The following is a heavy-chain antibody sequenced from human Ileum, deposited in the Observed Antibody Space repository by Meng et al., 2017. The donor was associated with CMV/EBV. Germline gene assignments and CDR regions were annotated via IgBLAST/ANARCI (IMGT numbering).Heavy chain of an antibody. J-gene: IGHJ4*02. V-gene: IGHV3-7*01. CDR3: ARPIEQPGG. CDR1: GFPFSSHW. Sequence: LCLSCAVSGFPFSSHWMSWVRQAPGKGLEWVANIKQDGSEKFYLDSVKGRFTISRDNSKNSLYLQMNSLRAEDTAVYYCARPIEQPGGWGRGTLVTVSS. D-gene: IGHD6-13*01. CDR2: IKQDGSEK.